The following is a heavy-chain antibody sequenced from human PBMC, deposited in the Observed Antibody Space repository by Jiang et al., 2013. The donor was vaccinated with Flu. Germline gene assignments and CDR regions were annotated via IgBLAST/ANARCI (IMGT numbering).Heavy chain of an antibody. CDR3: ARTYGSGSYYYYYGMDV. J-gene: IGHJ6*02. Sequence: YGMHWVRQAPGKGLEWVAVIWYDGSNKYYADSVKGRFTISRDNSKNTLYLQMNSLRAEDTAVYYCARTYGSGSYYYYYGMDVWGQGTTVTVSS. V-gene: IGHV3-33*01. CDR2: IWYDGSNK. D-gene: IGHD3-10*01. CDR1: YG.